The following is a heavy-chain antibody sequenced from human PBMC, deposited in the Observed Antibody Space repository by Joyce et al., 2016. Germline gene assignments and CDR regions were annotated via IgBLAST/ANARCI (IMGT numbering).Heavy chain of an antibody. D-gene: IGHD4-23*01. CDR2: INPDRGDI. CDR3: AREYGGTFYFDY. V-gene: IGHV1-2*02. CDR1: GFSFSGYY. Sequence: QVQLVQSGAEVKNPGASVKVSCKASGFSFSGYYIHWVRQAPGQGLEWMGWINPDRGDIMYAQKFQGRVTMTRDTSISTVYLELGRLTSDDTALYYCAREYGGTFYFDYWGQVTLVTVSS. J-gene: IGHJ4*02.